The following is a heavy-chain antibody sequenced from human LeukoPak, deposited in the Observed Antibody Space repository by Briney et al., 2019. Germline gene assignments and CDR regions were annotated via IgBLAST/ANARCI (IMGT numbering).Heavy chain of an antibody. D-gene: IGHD6-6*01. J-gene: IGHJ6*03. CDR1: GYTFTGYY. V-gene: IGHV1-2*02. Sequence: ASVKVSCKASGYTFTGYYMHWVRQAPGQGLEWMRWINPNSGGTNYAQKFQGRVTMTRDTSISTAYMELSRLRSDDTAVYYCARVLPAAQPFPRNYYYYYMDVWGKGTTVTVSS. CDR3: ARVLPAAQPFPRNYYYYYMDV. CDR2: INPNSGGT.